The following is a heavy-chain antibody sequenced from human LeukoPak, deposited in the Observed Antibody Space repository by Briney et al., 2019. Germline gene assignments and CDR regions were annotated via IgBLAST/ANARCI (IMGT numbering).Heavy chain of an antibody. D-gene: IGHD6-19*01. V-gene: IGHV3-30*04. CDR3: ARGGTRIAVAGPLDY. J-gene: IGHJ4*02. CDR2: ISYDGSNK. CDR1: GFTFSSYA. Sequence: GGSLRLSCAASGFTFSSYAMHWVRQAPGKGLEWVAVISYDGSNKYYADSVKGRFTISRDNSKNTLYLQMNSLRAEDAAVYYCARGGTRIAVAGPLDYWGQGTLVTVSS.